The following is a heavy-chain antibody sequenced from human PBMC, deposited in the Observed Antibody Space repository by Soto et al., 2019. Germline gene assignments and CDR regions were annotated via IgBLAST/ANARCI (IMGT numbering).Heavy chain of an antibody. CDR1: EVTFCSYW. CDR2: INSDGSST. CDR3: ARESVWDSGYGSFDY. Sequence: PWGSLRLSSAASEVTFCSYWMHCVRQAPGKGLVWVSRINSDGSSTSYADSVKGRFNISRDNAKNTLYLQMNSLRAEDTAVYYCARESVWDSGYGSFDYWGQGTLVTVSS. V-gene: IGHV3-74*01. J-gene: IGHJ4*02. D-gene: IGHD5-12*01.